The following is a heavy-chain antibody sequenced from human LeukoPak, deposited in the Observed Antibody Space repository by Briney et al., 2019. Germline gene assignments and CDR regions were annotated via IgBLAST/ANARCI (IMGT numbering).Heavy chain of an antibody. Sequence: PGKSLTLSCAASGFTFDGYAMHWVRQAPGKGLEWVSGISWNSGNLGYADSVKGRFTISRDSAKRSLYLRMNSLRAEDTALYYCAKDISDSGFQTIFDFWGQGTLVTVSS. CDR3: AKDISDSGFQTIFDF. CDR1: GFTFDGYA. D-gene: IGHD5-12*01. J-gene: IGHJ4*02. V-gene: IGHV3-9*01. CDR2: ISWNSGNL.